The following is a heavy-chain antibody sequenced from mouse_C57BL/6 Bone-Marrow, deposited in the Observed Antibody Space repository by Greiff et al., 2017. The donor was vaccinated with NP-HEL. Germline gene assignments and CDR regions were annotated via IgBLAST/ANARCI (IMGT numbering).Heavy chain of an antibody. CDR2: IDPSDSYT. V-gene: IGHV1-69*01. D-gene: IGHD2-4*01. J-gene: IGHJ4*01. CDR3: GIDYDYDDASYYYAMDY. Sequence: QVQLQQPGAELVMPGASVKLSCKASGYTFTSYWMHWVKQRPGQGLEWIGEIDPSDSYTNYNQKFKGKSTLTVDKSSSTAYMQLSSLTSEDSAVYYCGIDYDYDDASYYYAMDYWGQGTSVTVSS. CDR1: GYTFTSYW.